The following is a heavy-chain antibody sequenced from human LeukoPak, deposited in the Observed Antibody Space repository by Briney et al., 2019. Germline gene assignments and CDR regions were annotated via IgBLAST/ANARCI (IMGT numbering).Heavy chain of an antibody. J-gene: IGHJ4*02. CDR1: GYTFSSYG. CDR3: ARAGAAAGTPFDY. Sequence: ASVKVSCKASGYTFSSYGISWVRQAPGQGLEWMGWITSYNGNTKYAQQLQGRVTMTTDTSTGTAYMELRSLRSDDTAVYYCARAGAAAGTPFDYWGQGTLVTVSS. V-gene: IGHV1-18*01. D-gene: IGHD6-13*01. CDR2: ITSYNGNT.